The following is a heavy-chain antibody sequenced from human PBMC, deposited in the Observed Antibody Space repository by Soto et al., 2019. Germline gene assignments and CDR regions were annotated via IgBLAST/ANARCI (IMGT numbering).Heavy chain of an antibody. J-gene: IGHJ4*02. CDR2: ISYDGSNK. V-gene: IGHV3-30-3*01. CDR1: GFTFSDYY. CDR3: AREIIEYSSSSFDY. Sequence: SLRLSCAASGFTFSDYYMSWVRQAPGKGLEWVAVISYDGSNKYYADSVKGRFTISRDNSKNTLYLQMNSLRAEDTAVYYCAREIIEYSSSSFDYWGQGTLVTVSS. D-gene: IGHD6-6*01.